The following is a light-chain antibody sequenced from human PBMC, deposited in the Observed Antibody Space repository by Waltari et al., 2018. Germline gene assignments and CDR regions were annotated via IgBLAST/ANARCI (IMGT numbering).Light chain of an antibody. CDR3: QVWDNSSDQVV. V-gene: IGLV3-21*03. J-gene: IGLJ3*02. CDR2: DDD. Sequence: FVLTQPSSVSVAPGKTARITCGGKNIATYSVHWYQQKPGQAPVLVVYDDDDRPSGIPDRFSGYNSGNMATLTIRRVEAGDEADYYCQVWDNSSDQVVFGGGTQLTVL. CDR1: NIATYS.